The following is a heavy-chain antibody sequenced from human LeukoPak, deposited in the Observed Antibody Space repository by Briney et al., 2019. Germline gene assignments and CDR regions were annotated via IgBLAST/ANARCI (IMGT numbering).Heavy chain of an antibody. J-gene: IGHJ6*04. Sequence: SETLSLTCTVSGGSISSGDYYGSWIRQPPGKGLEWIWYIYYSWSTYYNPSRKSRVTISVDTSKNQFSLKLSSVTAADTAVYYCASLKKEKRGRYYYYGMDVWGKGTTVTVSS. CDR1: GGSISSGDYY. CDR3: ASLKKEKRGRYYYYGMDV. D-gene: IGHD3-10*01. CDR2: IYYSWST. V-gene: IGHV4-30-4*01.